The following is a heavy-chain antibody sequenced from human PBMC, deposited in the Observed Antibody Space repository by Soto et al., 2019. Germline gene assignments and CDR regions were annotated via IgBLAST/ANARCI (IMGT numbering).Heavy chain of an antibody. J-gene: IGHJ4*02. CDR1: GLTFSNYA. D-gene: IGHD3-22*01. V-gene: IGHV3-23*01. Sequence: GGSLRLSCAASGLTFSNYAMTWVRQAPGKGLEWIAAISTSGGSTYYADSVKGRFTISRDNSKNTLFLQMNSLRAEDTAVYYCVRGYYETSAYYLFDYWGQGTLVTVSS. CDR2: ISTSGGST. CDR3: VRGYYETSAYYLFDY.